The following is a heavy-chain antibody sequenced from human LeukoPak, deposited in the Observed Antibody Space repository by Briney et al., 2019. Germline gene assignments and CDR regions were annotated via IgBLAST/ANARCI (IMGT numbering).Heavy chain of an antibody. D-gene: IGHD3-9*01. CDR3: ARAGVYDITNLDY. V-gene: IGHV4-38-2*01. J-gene: IGHJ4*02. CDR2: IYHSGST. CDR1: GYSITSGYY. Sequence: PSETLSLTCAVSGYSITSGYYWGWIRQFPGKGLEWIGNIYHSGSTYYNPSLKSRVTISVDTSKNQFSLKLTSVTAADTAVYYCARAGVYDITNLDYWGQGTLVTVSS.